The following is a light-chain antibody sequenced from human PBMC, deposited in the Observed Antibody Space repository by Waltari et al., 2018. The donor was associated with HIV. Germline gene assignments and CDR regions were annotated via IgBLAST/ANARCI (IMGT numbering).Light chain of an antibody. J-gene: IGLJ1*01. CDR2: GDN. CDR1: NSTVGSEV. Sequence: QSVLTQPHSASGTPGQRVIISCSGSNSTVGSEVVNWYQQLPGTAPKLLIYGDNERPSGVPDRFSGSKSGASASLAISDLQSEDEAEYYCAAWDARLNEYLFGTGTKVTVL. CDR3: AAWDARLNEYL. V-gene: IGLV1-44*01.